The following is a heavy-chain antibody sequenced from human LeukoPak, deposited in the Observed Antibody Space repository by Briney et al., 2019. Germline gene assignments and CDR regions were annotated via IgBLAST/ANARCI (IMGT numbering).Heavy chain of an antibody. Sequence: GGSLRLSCAASGFTFTTNYMSWVRQAPGKGLEWISVIYSGGSTYYADSVKGRFTISRDNSKNTLYLQMNSLRAEDTAVYYCARASIAAAGYYFDYWGQGALVTVSS. CDR2: IYSGGST. D-gene: IGHD6-13*01. V-gene: IGHV3-53*01. CDR1: GFTFTTNY. J-gene: IGHJ4*02. CDR3: ARASIAAAGYYFDY.